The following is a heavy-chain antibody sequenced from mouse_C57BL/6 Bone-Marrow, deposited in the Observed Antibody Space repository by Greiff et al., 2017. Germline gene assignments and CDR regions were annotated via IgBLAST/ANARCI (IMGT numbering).Heavy chain of an antibody. CDR3: ARHERLLPRRGWFAY. J-gene: IGHJ3*01. V-gene: IGHV1-62-2*01. D-gene: IGHD2-3*01. CDR2: FYPGSGSI. CDR1: GYTFTEYT. Sequence: LEESGAELVKPGASVKLSCKASGYTFTEYTIHWVKQRSGQGLEWIGWFYPGSGSIKYNEKFKDKATLTADKSSSKVYMELSRLTSEDSAVYFCARHERLLPRRGWFAYWGQGTLVTVSA.